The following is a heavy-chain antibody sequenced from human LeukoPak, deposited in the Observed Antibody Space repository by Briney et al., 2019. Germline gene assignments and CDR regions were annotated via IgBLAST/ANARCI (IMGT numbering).Heavy chain of an antibody. Sequence: SCKASGYTFTGYYMHWVRQAPGKGLEWVAIISYDGSNEYYADSVKGRFTISRDNSKNTLYLQMNSLRAADTAVYYCARDPNPRYYDFWSGYYTGPSDYWGQGTLVTVSS. J-gene: IGHJ4*02. D-gene: IGHD3-3*01. CDR1: GYTFTGYY. V-gene: IGHV3-30*04. CDR3: ARDPNPRYYDFWSGYYTGPSDY. CDR2: ISYDGSNE.